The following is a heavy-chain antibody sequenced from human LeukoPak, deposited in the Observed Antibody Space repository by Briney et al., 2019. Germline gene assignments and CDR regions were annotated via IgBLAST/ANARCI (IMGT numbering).Heavy chain of an antibody. D-gene: IGHD2-21*02. J-gene: IGHJ4*02. V-gene: IGHV3-30*18. CDR1: GFTFSSYG. CDR3: AKGVTGFLQYYFDY. Sequence: PGGSLRLSCAASGFTFSSYGMHWVRQAPGKGLEWVAVISYDGSNKYYADSVKGRFTISRDNSKNTLYLQMNSLRAEDTAVYYCAKGVTGFLQYYFDYWGQGTLVTVSS. CDR2: ISYDGSNK.